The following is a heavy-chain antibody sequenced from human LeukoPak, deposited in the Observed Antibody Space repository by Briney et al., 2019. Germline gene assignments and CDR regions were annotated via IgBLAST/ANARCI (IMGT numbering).Heavy chain of an antibody. D-gene: IGHD3-22*01. CDR3: ARGGEANYYDTSGYYLYYY. J-gene: IGHJ4*02. CDR1: GGTFSNYA. V-gene: IGHV1-69*05. CDR2: IIPIFGTT. Sequence: SVKVPCKASGGTFSNYAISWVRQAPGQGLEWMGRIIPIFGTTNYAQKFQGRVTITTDESTSTAYMELSSLRSEDTAVYYCARGGEANYYDTSGYYLYYYWGQGTLVTVSS.